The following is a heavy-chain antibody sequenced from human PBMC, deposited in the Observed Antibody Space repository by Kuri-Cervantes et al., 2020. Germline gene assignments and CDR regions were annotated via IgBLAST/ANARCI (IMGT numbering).Heavy chain of an antibody. V-gene: IGHV3-23*01. Sequence: GGSLRLSCAASGFTFSSYAMSWVRQAPGRGLEWGSAISGSGSTTHYADSVKGRFTDSRDNSNNTLYLQMNSMRAEDTAVYYCARDPSPWGQGTLVTVSS. CDR3: ARDPSP. J-gene: IGHJ5*02. CDR2: ISGSGSTT. CDR1: GFTFSSYA.